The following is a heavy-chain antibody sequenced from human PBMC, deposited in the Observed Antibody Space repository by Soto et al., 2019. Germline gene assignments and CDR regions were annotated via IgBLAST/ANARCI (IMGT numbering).Heavy chain of an antibody. CDR1: GYSFTSYW. Sequence: PGESLKISCKGSGYSFTSYWIAWVRQMPGKGLEWMGRIDPSDSYTNYSPSFQGHVTISVDRSLTTAYLRLSSLKASDTAMYYCARHGRSSPDFDYWGRGTLVTVSS. D-gene: IGHD6-6*01. CDR3: ARHGRSSPDFDY. CDR2: IDPSDSYT. J-gene: IGHJ4*02. V-gene: IGHV5-10-1*01.